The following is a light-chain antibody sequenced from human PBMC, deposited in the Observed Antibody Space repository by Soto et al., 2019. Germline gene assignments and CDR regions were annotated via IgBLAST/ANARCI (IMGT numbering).Light chain of an antibody. J-gene: IGKJ4*01. CDR2: DAS. CDR3: QQYHHWPPLT. V-gene: IGKV3-11*01. Sequence: EIVLTQSPGTLSLSPGERATLSCRASQSVSNNDLAWYQQKPGQAPRLLIYDASNRATGIPARFSGSGSGTDFTLTISSLEPEDYGVYYCQQYHHWPPLTVGGGTKVDIK. CDR1: QSVSNND.